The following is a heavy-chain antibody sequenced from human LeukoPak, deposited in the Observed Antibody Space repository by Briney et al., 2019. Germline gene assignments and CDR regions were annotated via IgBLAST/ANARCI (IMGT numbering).Heavy chain of an antibody. D-gene: IGHD7-27*01. V-gene: IGHV1-3*01. J-gene: IGHJ3*02. CDR1: GYSFITYD. CDR3: ARDGVVGTGIAFDI. Sequence: RASVKVSCKASGYSFITYDMYWVRQAPGQRLEWMGGIIPGNGKTKYSQKFQGRVSITRDTSATTVYMDLSSLRSEDTAVYYCARDGVVGTGIAFDIWGQGTMVTVSS. CDR2: IIPGNGKT.